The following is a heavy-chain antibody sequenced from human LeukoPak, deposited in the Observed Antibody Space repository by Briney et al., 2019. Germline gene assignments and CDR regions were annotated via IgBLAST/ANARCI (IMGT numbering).Heavy chain of an antibody. CDR1: GFTFSSYW. V-gene: IGHV3-7*01. Sequence: PGGSLRLSCAASGFTFSSYWMSWVRQAPGKGLEWVANIKQDGSEKYYVDSVKGRFTISRDNAKNSLYLQMNSLRAEDTAVYYCGRLGPVTKDQYVDVWGKGTTVTISS. CDR2: IKQDGSEK. CDR3: GRLGPVTKDQYVDV. J-gene: IGHJ6*03. D-gene: IGHD4-17*01.